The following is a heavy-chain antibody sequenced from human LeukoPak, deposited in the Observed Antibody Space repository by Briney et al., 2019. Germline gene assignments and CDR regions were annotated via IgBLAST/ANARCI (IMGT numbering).Heavy chain of an antibody. V-gene: IGHV1-18*01. CDR2: ISAYNGNT. Sequence: GASVKVSCKASGYTFTSYGISWVRQAPGQGLEWMGWISAYNGNTNYAQKLQGRVTMTTDTSTSTAYMELRSLRSDDTAVYYCARGSANTIFGVVFSGDYYYYYYMDVWGKGTTVTVSS. D-gene: IGHD3-3*01. CDR1: GYTFTSYG. J-gene: IGHJ6*03. CDR3: ARGSANTIFGVVFSGDYYYYYYMDV.